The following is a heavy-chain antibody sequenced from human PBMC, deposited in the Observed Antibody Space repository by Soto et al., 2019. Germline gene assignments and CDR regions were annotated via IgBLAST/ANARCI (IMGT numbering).Heavy chain of an antibody. CDR2: SSNSVSST. J-gene: IGHJ4*02. D-gene: IGHD1-1*01. CDR3: VRSGDNYNLLDY. Sequence: PWGSLRLSCAASGFTFSDHYMSWIRQAPGKGLEWIGYSSNSVSSTRYADSVKGRFSISRDNAKNSLYLQINSLRGDDTAIYYCVRSGDNYNLLDYWGQGTPVTVSS. V-gene: IGHV3-11*06. CDR1: GFTFSDHY.